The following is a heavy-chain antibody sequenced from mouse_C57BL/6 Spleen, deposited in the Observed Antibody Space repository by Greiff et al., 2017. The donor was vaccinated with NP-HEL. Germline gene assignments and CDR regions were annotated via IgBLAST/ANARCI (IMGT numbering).Heavy chain of an antibody. CDR3: ARTEAYDYDEYYAMDY. D-gene: IGHD2-4*01. J-gene: IGHJ4*01. V-gene: IGHV1-64*01. Sequence: QVQLQQPGAELVKPGASVKLSCKASGYTFTSYWMHWVKQRPGQGLEWIGMIHPNSGSTNYNEKFKSKATLTVDKSSSTAYMQLSSLTSEDSAVYYCARTEAYDYDEYYAMDYWGQGTSVTVSS. CDR2: IHPNSGST. CDR1: GYTFTSYW.